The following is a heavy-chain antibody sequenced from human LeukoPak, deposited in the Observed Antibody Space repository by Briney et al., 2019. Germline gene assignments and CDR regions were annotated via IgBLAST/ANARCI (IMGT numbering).Heavy chain of an antibody. Sequence: GGSLRLSCAASGFTFSSYGMHWVRQAPGKGLEWVAVISYDGSNKYYADSVKGRFTISRDNSKNTLYLQMNSLRAEDTAVYYCAKWEGYCGGDCYHPAAHFDYWGQGTLVTVSS. J-gene: IGHJ4*02. V-gene: IGHV3-30*18. D-gene: IGHD2-21*02. CDR1: GFTFSSYG. CDR2: ISYDGSNK. CDR3: AKWEGYCGGDCYHPAAHFDY.